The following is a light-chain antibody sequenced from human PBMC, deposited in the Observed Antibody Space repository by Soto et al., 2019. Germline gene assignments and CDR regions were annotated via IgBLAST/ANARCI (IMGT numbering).Light chain of an antibody. V-gene: IGKV3-15*01. J-gene: IGKJ3*01. CDR1: QSVSSN. CDR3: QQYNNWPVT. CDR2: DAS. Sequence: EIVMTQSPATLSVSPGERATLSCRASQSVSSNLAWYQQKPGQAPRLLIYDASTSATGIPARFSGSGSGTEFTLTISGLQSADFAVYYCQQYNNWPVTFGPATKVDIK.